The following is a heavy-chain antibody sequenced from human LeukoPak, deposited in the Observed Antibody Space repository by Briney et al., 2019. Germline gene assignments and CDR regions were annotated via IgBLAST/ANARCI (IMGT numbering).Heavy chain of an antibody. V-gene: IGHV4-34*01. CDR2: INHSGST. CDR1: GGSFSGYY. J-gene: IGHJ3*02. D-gene: IGHD3-3*01. CDR3: ARARSYDFWSGYSQSHDAFDI. Sequence: SETLSLTCAVYGGSFSGYYWSWIRQPPGKGLEWIGEINHSGSTNYNPSLKSRVTISVDTSKNQFSLKLSSVTTADTAVCYCARARSYDFWSGYSQSHDAFDIWGQGTMVTVSS.